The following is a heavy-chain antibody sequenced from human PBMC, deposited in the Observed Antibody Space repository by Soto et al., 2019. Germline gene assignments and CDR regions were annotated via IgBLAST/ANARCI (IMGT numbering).Heavy chain of an antibody. CDR2: IYYSGST. V-gene: IGHV4-61*01. CDR3: ARVWYQKRYSSSWYYFDY. J-gene: IGHJ4*02. D-gene: IGHD6-13*01. Sequence: SETLSLTCTVSCGSVSSGSYYWSWIRQPPGKGLEWIGYIYYSGSTNYNPSLKSRVTISVDTSKNQFSLKLSSVTAADTAVYYCARVWYQKRYSSSWYYFDYWGQGTLVTVSS. CDR1: CGSVSSGSYY.